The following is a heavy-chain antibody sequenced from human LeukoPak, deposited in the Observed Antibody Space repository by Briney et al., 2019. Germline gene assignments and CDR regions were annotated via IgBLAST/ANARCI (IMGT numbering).Heavy chain of an antibody. CDR2: ISVIGGST. D-gene: IGHD3-3*01. J-gene: IGHJ6*02. Sequence: PGGSLRLSCAASGFTFSNYAMNWVRQAPGKGLKLVSAISVIGGSTYYADSVRGRFTISRDNSKNTLYLQMNSLRAEDTAVYYCAAAYFGMDQYYYGMAVWGQGTTVTVSS. CDR1: GFTFSNYA. CDR3: AAAYFGMDQYYYGMAV. V-gene: IGHV3-23*01.